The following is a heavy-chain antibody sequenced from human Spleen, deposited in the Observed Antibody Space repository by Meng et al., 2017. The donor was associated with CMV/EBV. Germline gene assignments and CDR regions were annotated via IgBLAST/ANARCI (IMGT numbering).Heavy chain of an antibody. J-gene: IGHJ4*02. CDR3: ARGGYCSSTSCSQPPDY. D-gene: IGHD2-2*01. CDR1: YTFTSYG. V-gene: IGHV1-18*01. Sequence: YTFTSYGISWVRQAPGRELEWMRWISTYNGNTNYAQKLQGRVTITTDTSTSTAYMELRSLRSDDTAVYYCARGGYCSSTSCSQPPDYWGQGTLVTVSS. CDR2: ISTYNGNT.